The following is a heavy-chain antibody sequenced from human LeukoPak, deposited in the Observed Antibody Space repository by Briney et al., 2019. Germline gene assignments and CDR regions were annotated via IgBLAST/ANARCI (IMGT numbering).Heavy chain of an antibody. V-gene: IGHV3-23*01. D-gene: IGHD2-15*01. Sequence: PGGSLRLSCAASGFTFSSYAMSWVRQAPGKGLEWVSAISGSGGSTYYADSVKGRFTTSRDNSKNTLYLQMNSLRAEDTAVYYCAKLGYCSGGSCYSKPSRAFDIWGQGTMVTVSS. CDR1: GFTFSSYA. J-gene: IGHJ3*02. CDR3: AKLGYCSGGSCYSKPSRAFDI. CDR2: ISGSGGST.